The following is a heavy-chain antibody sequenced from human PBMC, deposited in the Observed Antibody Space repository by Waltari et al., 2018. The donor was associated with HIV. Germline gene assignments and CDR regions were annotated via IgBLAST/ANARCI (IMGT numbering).Heavy chain of an antibody. J-gene: IGHJ4*02. CDR2: IRSKAYGGTT. CDR1: GFSFGDYA. Sequence: EVQLGESGGGLVQPGRSLRLSCPTSGFSFGDYAMSWFRQAPGKGLEWVGFIRSKAYGGTTQYAASVKGRFTISRDDSKSIAYLQMNSLKTEDTALYYCTRGTFTVTYYFDYWGRGTLVTVSS. CDR3: TRGTFTVTYYFDY. D-gene: IGHD4-17*01. V-gene: IGHV3-49*03.